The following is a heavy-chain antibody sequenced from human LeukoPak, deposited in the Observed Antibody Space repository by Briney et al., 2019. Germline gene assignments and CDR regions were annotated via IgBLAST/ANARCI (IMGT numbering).Heavy chain of an antibody. CDR2: ISGSGGST. V-gene: IGHV3-23*01. J-gene: IGHJ4*02. CDR3: AKRGNDFWSGYYRGGYFDY. CDR1: GFTFTTYG. Sequence: GGSLRLSCAASGFTFTTYGMTWGRQAPGKGLEWVSTISGSGGSTFYADSVRGRFTISRDNSKNTLHLQMNSLRAEVTEFYKCAKRGNDFWSGYYRGGYFDYWGQGTLVTVSS. D-gene: IGHD3-3*01.